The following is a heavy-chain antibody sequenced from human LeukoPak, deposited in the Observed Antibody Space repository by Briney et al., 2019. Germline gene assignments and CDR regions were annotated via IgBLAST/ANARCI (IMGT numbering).Heavy chain of an antibody. J-gene: IGHJ4*02. CDR1: VGSISSSPYY. Sequence: SETLSLTCTVSVGSISSSPYYWGWIRQPPGKGLEWIGSIYYYGNTYYNPSLKSRVTIYVDTSKNQFSLKLSSVTAADTAVYYCASFVAVSASANYWGQGTLVTVSS. CDR2: IYYYGNT. V-gene: IGHV4-39*01. D-gene: IGHD2-21*02. CDR3: ASFVAVSASANY.